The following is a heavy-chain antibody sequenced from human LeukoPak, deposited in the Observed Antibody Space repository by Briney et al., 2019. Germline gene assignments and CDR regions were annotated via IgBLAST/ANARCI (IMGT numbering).Heavy chain of an antibody. CDR3: ARALAYGIVGATIYY. CDR1: GGTFSGYA. V-gene: IGHV1-69*05. CDR2: IIPIFGTA. D-gene: IGHD1-26*01. J-gene: IGHJ4*02. Sequence: SVKVSCKASGGTFSGYAISWVRQAPGQGLEWMGGIIPIFGTANYAQKFQGRVTITTDESTSTAYMELSSLRSEDTAVYYCARALAYGIVGATIYYWGQGTLVTVSS.